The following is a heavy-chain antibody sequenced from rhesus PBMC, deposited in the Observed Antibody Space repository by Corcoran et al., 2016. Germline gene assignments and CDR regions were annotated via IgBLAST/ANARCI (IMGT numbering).Heavy chain of an antibody. CDR2: INSGGGSN. CDR3: AKGAAIVGAGVY. V-gene: IGHV3S25*01. J-gene: IGHJ4*01. Sequence: EVRLVEYGGGLAKPGGSLRLSCADSGFTFCSYWMNWVRQAPGKGLAWVSAINSGGGSNYYADSVKGRFTISRDNSKNTFSLQMISLRAEDTAVYYCAKGAAIVGAGVYWCQGVLVTVSS. D-gene: IGHD1-44*02. CDR1: GFTFCSYW.